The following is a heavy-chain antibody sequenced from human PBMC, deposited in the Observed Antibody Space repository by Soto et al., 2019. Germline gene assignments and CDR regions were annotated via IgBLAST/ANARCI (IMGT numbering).Heavy chain of an antibody. J-gene: IGHJ6*02. CDR1: GGSFSAYS. Sequence: NPSETLSLTCGVYGGSFSAYSWTWLRQSPGKGLEWIGEITHGGSTDYNPALKSRLVMSVDTSKNQFSLRVTSVTAADAAVYFCARARFDSWSHIYYGLDVWGQETTVTVSS. V-gene: IGHV4-34*01. CDR3: ARARFDSWSHIYYGLDV. CDR2: ITHGGST. D-gene: IGHD3-3*01.